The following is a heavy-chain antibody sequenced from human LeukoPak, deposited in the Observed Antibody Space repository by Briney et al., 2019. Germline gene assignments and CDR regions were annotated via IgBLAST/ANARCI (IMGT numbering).Heavy chain of an antibody. V-gene: IGHV1-2*02. D-gene: IGHD4/OR15-4a*01. J-gene: IGHJ5*02. CDR2: INPNSGGT. CDR1: GYTFTGYY. CDR3: ARSLNKMVPPPPHPSRNWFDP. Sequence: GASVKVSCKASGYTFTGYYMHWVRQAPGQGLEWMGWINPNSGGTNYAQKFQGRVTMTRDTSISTAYMELSRLRSDDTAVYYCARSLNKMVPPPPHPSRNWFDPWGQGTLVTVSS.